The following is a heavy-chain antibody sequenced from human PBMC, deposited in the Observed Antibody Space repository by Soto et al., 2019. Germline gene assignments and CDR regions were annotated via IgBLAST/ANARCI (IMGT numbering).Heavy chain of an antibody. Sequence: QVQLVQSGAEVKKPGASVKVSCKASGYTFTSYYMHWVRQAPGQGLEWMRIINPSGGSTSYAQKCQGRVTMPRDTSTSTVYMELSSLRSEDTAVYYCARDFGMVRGVIIHPLDYWGEGTLVTVSS. CDR3: ARDFGMVRGVIIHPLDY. CDR2: INPSGGST. D-gene: IGHD3-10*01. J-gene: IGHJ4*02. CDR1: GYTFTSYY. V-gene: IGHV1-46*01.